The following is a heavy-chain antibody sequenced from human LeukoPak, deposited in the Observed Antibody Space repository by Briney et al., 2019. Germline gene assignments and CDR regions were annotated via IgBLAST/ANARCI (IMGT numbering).Heavy chain of an antibody. Sequence: PSETLSLTCTVSGGSISSYYWSWIRQPPGKGLEWIGYIYYSGSTNYNPSLKSRVTISVDTSKNQFSLKLSSVTAADTAVYYCARDGRGSSRWLEYYYYYMDVWGKGTTVTVSS. D-gene: IGHD6-13*01. CDR2: IYYSGST. J-gene: IGHJ6*03. CDR1: GGSISSYY. CDR3: ARDGRGSSRWLEYYYYYMDV. V-gene: IGHV4-59*01.